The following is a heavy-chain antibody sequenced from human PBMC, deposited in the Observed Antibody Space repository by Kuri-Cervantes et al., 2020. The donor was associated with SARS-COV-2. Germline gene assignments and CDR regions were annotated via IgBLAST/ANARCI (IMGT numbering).Heavy chain of an antibody. CDR1: GFTFSSYS. CDR3: AKDPSNWRYFDY. Sequence: GGSLRLSCAASGFTFSSYSMNWVRHAPGKGLEWVSSISSSSYIYYADSVKGRFTIYRDNSKNTMYLQMNRLRAEDTAVYYCAKDPSNWRYFDYWGPGTLVTVSS. V-gene: IGHV3-21*01. D-gene: IGHD1-20*01. J-gene: IGHJ4*02. CDR2: ISSSSYI.